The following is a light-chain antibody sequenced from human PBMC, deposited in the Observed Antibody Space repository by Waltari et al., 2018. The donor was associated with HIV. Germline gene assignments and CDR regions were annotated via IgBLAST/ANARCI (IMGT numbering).Light chain of an antibody. Sequence: SYDLTQPPSVSVSPGQTASITCSGASLGNRFVSWYQQRPGQSPMLVLYQDSKRPSGIPERFSGSNSGHTATLTISETQALDEAAYYCQAWDTSAYVFGTGTEVTVL. CDR2: QDS. V-gene: IGLV3-1*01. CDR3: QAWDTSAYV. J-gene: IGLJ1*01. CDR1: SLGNRF.